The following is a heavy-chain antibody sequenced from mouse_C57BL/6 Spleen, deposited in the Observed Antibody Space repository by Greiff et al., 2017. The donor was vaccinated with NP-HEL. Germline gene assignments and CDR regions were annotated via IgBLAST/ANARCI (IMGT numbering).Heavy chain of an antibody. V-gene: IGHV5-4*01. D-gene: IGHD1-1*01. CDR3: ARDRITTVASGGFDV. Sequence: DVKLVESGGGLVKPGGSLKLSCAASGFTFSSYAMSWVRQTPEKRLEWVATISDGGSYTYYPDNVKGRFTISRDNAKNNLYLQMSHLKSEDTAMYYCARDRITTVASGGFDVWGTGTTVTVSS. J-gene: IGHJ1*03. CDR1: GFTFSSYA. CDR2: ISDGGSYT.